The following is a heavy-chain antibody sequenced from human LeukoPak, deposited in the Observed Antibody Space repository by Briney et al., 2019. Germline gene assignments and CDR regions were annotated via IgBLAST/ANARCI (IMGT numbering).Heavy chain of an antibody. CDR3: ARPRYDSSGYYAS. V-gene: IGHV4-39*01. CDR1: GGSISSSSYY. Sequence: SETLSLTCTVSGGSISSSSYYWGWLRQPQGKGREWIGSINYSGSTYYNPSLKSPFTISVSTSKHPFSLTLSSVTAADTAVYYCARPRYDSSGYYASWGQGTLVTVSS. CDR2: INYSGST. J-gene: IGHJ5*01. D-gene: IGHD3-22*01.